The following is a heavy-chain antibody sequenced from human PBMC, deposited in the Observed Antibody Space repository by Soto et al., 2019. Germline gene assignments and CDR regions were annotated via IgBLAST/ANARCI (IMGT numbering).Heavy chain of an antibody. Sequence: KNCYRCAEDKCTYYLIRWIRKIPVKGLEWMGIIYLGDSNTKYSPTFQGQVTISADRSISTAYLQWSSLKASDTAMYYCARQEYCSSTSCYKVDSWGQGFLARVSS. CDR1: EDKCTYYL. D-gene: IGHD2-2*02. CDR2: IYLGDSNT. V-gene: IGHV5-51*01. J-gene: IGHJ4*02. CDR3: ARQEYCSSTSCYKVDS.